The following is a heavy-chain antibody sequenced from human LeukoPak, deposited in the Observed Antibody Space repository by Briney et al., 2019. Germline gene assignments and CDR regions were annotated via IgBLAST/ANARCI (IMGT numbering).Heavy chain of an antibody. CDR2: ISYTGST. D-gene: IGHD6-19*01. Sequence: SETLSLTCTISGGSIGGDHWSWIRQAPGEGLEWIGYISYTGSTSYNPSLRSRVTITLNTPENQFSLRLTSVTAADTAVYYCARAVTGTSLVDFWGQGTLVAVSS. V-gene: IGHV4-59*08. J-gene: IGHJ4*02. CDR1: GGSIGGDH. CDR3: ARAVTGTSLVDF.